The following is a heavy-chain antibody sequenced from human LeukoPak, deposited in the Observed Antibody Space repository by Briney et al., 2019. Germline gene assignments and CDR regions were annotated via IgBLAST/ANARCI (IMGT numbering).Heavy chain of an antibody. J-gene: IGHJ4*02. V-gene: IGHV5-51*01. CDR1: GYSFTSYW. D-gene: IGHD2-2*01. Sequence: GESLKISCKGSGYSFTSYWIGWVRQMPGKGLEWMGIIYPGDSDTRYSPSFQGQVTISADKSISTAYPQWSSLKASDTAMYYCARQRYCSSTSCYGRGHFDYWGQGTLVTVSS. CDR2: IYPGDSDT. CDR3: ARQRYCSSTSCYGRGHFDY.